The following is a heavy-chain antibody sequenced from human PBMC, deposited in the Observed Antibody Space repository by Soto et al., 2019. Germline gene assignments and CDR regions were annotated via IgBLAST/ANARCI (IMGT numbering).Heavy chain of an antibody. J-gene: IGHJ4*02. D-gene: IGHD1-1*01. V-gene: IGHV1-18*01. CDR2: ISASNGNT. CDR3: ARGYNTIITYHFDS. Sequence: QVQLVQSGAEVKEPGASVKVSCKASGYTFRSYGISWLRQAPGRGLEWMGWISASNGNTDYEQTLQGRVTMTTDTTTNTAYMELRSLRSDDTAVYYCARGYNTIITYHFDSWGQGTLVTVSS. CDR1: GYTFRSYG.